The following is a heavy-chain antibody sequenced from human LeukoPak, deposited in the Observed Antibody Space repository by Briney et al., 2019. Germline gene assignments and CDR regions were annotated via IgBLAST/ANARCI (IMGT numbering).Heavy chain of an antibody. CDR3: ARYSGSYPHDAFDI. V-gene: IGHV4-61*03. D-gene: IGHD1-26*01. Sequence: SETLSLTCTVSGGSISSSSYYWGWIRQPPGKGLEWIGYIYYSGSTSYNPSLKSRVTISVDTSKNHFSLKLSSVTAADTAVYYCARYSGSYPHDAFDIWSQGTMVTVSS. J-gene: IGHJ3*02. CDR1: GGSISSSSYY. CDR2: IYYSGST.